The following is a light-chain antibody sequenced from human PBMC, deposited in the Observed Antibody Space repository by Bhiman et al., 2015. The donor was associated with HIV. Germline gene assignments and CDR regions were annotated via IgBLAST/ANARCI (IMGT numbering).Light chain of an antibody. CDR2: TNN. Sequence: QPVLTQPPSASGTPGQRVTISCSGSSSNIGSNAVNWYQQLPGTAPKLLIYTNNQRPSGVPDRFSGSKSGTSASLAISGLQAEDEADYYCQSYDSSLSGRVFGGGTKLTVL. CDR1: SSNIGSNA. CDR3: QSYDSSLSGRV. J-gene: IGLJ3*02. V-gene: IGLV1-44*01.